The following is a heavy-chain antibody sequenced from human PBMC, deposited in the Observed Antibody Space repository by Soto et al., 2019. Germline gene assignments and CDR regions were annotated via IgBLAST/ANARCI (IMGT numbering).Heavy chain of an antibody. D-gene: IGHD3-10*01. CDR1: CGSISSGGYY. Sequence: PSETLSLTCTVSCGSISSGGYYWSWIRQHPGKGLEWIGYIYYSGSTYYNPSLKSRVTISVDTSKNQFSLKLSSVTAADTAVYYCARDFGSGSPHGWYFQHWGQGSLVTVSS. J-gene: IGHJ1*01. V-gene: IGHV4-31*03. CDR2: IYYSGST. CDR3: ARDFGSGSPHGWYFQH.